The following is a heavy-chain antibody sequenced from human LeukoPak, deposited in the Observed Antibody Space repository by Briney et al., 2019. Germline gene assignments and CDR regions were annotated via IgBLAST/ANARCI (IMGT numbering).Heavy chain of an antibody. D-gene: IGHD3-10*01. CDR1: GGSISSYY. Sequence: SETLSLTCTVSGGSISSYYWSWIRQPPGKGLEGIGYIYYSGSTNYNPSLKSRVTISVDTSKNQFSLKLSSVTAADTAVYYCARQLKRITMVRGVIITRNWFDPWGQGTLVTVSS. CDR2: IYYSGST. J-gene: IGHJ5*02. V-gene: IGHV4-59*08. CDR3: ARQLKRITMVRGVIITRNWFDP.